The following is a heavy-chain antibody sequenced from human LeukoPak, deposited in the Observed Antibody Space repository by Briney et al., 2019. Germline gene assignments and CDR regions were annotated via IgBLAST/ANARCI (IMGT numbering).Heavy chain of an antibody. D-gene: IGHD2-15*01. CDR3: ARDRYCSGGSCYSVEYYFDY. V-gene: IGHV1-3*01. J-gene: IGHJ4*02. CDR1: GYTFTSYA. Sequence: GASVKVSCKASGYTFTSYAMHWVRQAPGQRLEWMGWINAGNGNTKYSQKLQGRVTITRDTSASTAYMELSSLRSEDTAVYYCARDRYCSGGSCYSVEYYFDYWGQGTLVTVSS. CDR2: INAGNGNT.